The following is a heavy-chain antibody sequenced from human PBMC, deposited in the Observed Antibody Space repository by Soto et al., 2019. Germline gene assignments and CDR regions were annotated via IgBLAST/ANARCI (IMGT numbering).Heavy chain of an antibody. V-gene: IGHV1-69*01. CDR1: AGTFSSYG. CDR2: IMPIFGTP. Sequence: QVQLVQSGAEVKKPGSSVKVSCKASAGTFSSYGIRWVRQAPGQGVEWMGGIMPIFGTPNYAQKFQGRVTITADQSQSTANIALSSLTTDDTAVYYCTRDRSLKPYYYDSSVPSFYGRDVWVQGTTVTVSS. CDR3: TRDRSLKPYYYDSSVPSFYGRDV. J-gene: IGHJ6*02. D-gene: IGHD3-22*01.